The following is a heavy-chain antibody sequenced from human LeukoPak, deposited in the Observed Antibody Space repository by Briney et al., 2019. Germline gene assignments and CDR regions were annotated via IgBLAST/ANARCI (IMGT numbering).Heavy chain of an antibody. D-gene: IGHD5-18*01. CDR2: IKQDGSEK. CDR3: ARSSVAMVFYYYYMDV. J-gene: IGHJ6*03. Sequence: GGSLRLSCAASGFTFSSYWMSWVRQAPGKGLEWGANIKQDGSEKYYVDSVKGRFTISRDNAKNSLYLQMNSLRAEDTAVYYCARSSVAMVFYYYYMDVWGKGTTVTVSS. CDR1: GFTFSSYW. V-gene: IGHV3-7*01.